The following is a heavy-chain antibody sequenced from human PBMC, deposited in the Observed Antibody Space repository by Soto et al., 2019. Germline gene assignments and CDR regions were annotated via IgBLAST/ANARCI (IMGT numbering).Heavy chain of an antibody. CDR2: VSHDGRNT. J-gene: IGHJ4*02. CDR3: AKGGRQWMVTSDFNY. CDR1: GFTFSDYA. V-gene: IGHV3-30*18. Sequence: VQLVESGGDVVQPGRSLRLSCAASGFTFSDYAMHWVRQAPGKGLEWVAVVSHDGRNTHYADSVKGRFTISRDSSKITVSLEMTSLRAEYTSVYYCAKGGRQWMVTSDFNYWGQGALVTVSS. D-gene: IGHD6-19*01.